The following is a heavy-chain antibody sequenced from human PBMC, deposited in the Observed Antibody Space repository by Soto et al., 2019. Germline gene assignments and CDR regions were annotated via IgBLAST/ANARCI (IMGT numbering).Heavy chain of an antibody. CDR3: ARGPPLGY. CDR2: IYHSVST. CDR1: GGSISSGGYC. Sequence: SETLSLTCAVSGGSISSGGYCWSWIRQPPGKGLECIGYIYHSVSTYYNPSLKSRVTISVDRSKNQFSLKLNSVTAADTAVYYCARGPPLGYWVQGALVTVSS. J-gene: IGHJ4*02. V-gene: IGHV4-30-2*01.